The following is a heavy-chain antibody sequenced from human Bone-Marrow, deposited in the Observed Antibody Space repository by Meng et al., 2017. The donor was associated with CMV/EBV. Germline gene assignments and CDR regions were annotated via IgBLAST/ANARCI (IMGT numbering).Heavy chain of an antibody. CDR1: GGSFSGYY. J-gene: IGHJ4*02. D-gene: IGHD5-18*01. CDR2: INHSGST. CDR3: ARVPPYNSDY. Sequence: SETLSLTCAVYGGSFSGYYWSWIRQPPGKGLEWIGEINHSGSTNYNPSLKSRVTISVDTSKNQFSLKLSSVTAADTAVYYCARVPPYNSDYWGQGKLVTVSS. V-gene: IGHV4-34*01.